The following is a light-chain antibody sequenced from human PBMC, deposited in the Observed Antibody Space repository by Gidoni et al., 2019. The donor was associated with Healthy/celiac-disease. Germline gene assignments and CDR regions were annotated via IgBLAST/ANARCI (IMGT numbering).Light chain of an antibody. CDR2: DAS. CDR1: QSVSSY. CDR3: QQRINWPLRT. J-gene: IGKJ3*01. V-gene: IGKV3-11*01. Sequence: EIGLTQSQDTLSLSPGERATLSCRASQSVSSYLAWYQQKPGQAPRLLIYDASSGSGTDFTLTISSLEPEDFAVYYCQQRINWPLRTFXPXTKVDIK.